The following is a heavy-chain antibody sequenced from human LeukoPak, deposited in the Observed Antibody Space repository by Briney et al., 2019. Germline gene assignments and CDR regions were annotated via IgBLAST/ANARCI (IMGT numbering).Heavy chain of an antibody. J-gene: IGHJ4*02. D-gene: IGHD2-15*01. CDR1: GYTFTGYY. Sequence: ASVKVSCKASGYTFTGYYMHWVRQAPGQGLEWMGWINPNSGGTNYAQKFQGRVTMTRDTSISTAYMELSRLRSDDTAVYYCARFYGCSGGSCYSGNYFDYWGQGTLVTVSS. CDR2: INPNSGGT. V-gene: IGHV1-2*02. CDR3: ARFYGCSGGSCYSGNYFDY.